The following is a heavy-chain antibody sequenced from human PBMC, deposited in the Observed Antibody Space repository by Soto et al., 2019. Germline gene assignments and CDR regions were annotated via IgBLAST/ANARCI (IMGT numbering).Heavy chain of an antibody. Sequence: GESLKISCKGSGYSFTSYWIGWVRQMPGKGLEWMGIIYPGDSDTRYSPSFQGQVTISADKSISTAYLQWSSLKASDTAMYYCARLLRMVYAATTAGTPYESYFDYWGQGTLVTVSS. CDR1: GYSFTSYW. D-gene: IGHD2-8*01. CDR3: ARLLRMVYAATTAGTPYESYFDY. V-gene: IGHV5-51*01. CDR2: IYPGDSDT. J-gene: IGHJ4*02.